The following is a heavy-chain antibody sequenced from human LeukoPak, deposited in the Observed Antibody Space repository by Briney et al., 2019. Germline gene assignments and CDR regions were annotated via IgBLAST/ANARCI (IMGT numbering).Heavy chain of an antibody. D-gene: IGHD3-10*01. Sequence: PSQTLSLTCTVSGGSISSGGYYWSWIRQQPGKGLGRIGYIFYSRSTYYNPSLKSRVTMSVDTSKNQFSLKLSSVTAADTAVYYCAREVTLFRGVITYYFDYWGQGTLVTVSS. CDR1: GGSISSGGYY. J-gene: IGHJ4*02. CDR2: IFYSRST. CDR3: AREVTLFRGVITYYFDY. V-gene: IGHV4-31*03.